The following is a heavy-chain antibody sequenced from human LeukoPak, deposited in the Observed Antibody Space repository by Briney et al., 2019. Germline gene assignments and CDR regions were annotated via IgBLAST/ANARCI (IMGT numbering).Heavy chain of an antibody. V-gene: IGHV4-59*01. CDR2: IYYSGGSGST. Sequence: SSETLSLTCTVSGGSINNYYWRWIRQSPGKGLEWIGYIYYSGGSGSTNYNPSFKSRVTISVDMSKNQFSLKLNSVAAADTAVHYCARSSSGRTPPGYWGQGTLVTVSS. D-gene: IGHD3-22*01. J-gene: IGHJ4*02. CDR3: ARSSSGRTPPGY. CDR1: GGSINNYY.